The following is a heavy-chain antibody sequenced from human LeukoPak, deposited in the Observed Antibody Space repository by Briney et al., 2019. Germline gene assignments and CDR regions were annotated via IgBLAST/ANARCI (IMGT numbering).Heavy chain of an antibody. J-gene: IGHJ1*01. Sequence: PSETLSLTCAVSGGSISSGGYSWSWIRQPPGKGLEWIGYIYHSGSTYYNPSLKSRVTISVDRSKNQFSLKLSSVTAADTAVYYCARGDYYDSSGYSAEYFQHWGQGTLVTVSS. CDR2: IYHSGST. D-gene: IGHD3-22*01. CDR3: ARGDYYDSSGYSAEYFQH. CDR1: GGSISSGGYS. V-gene: IGHV4-30-2*01.